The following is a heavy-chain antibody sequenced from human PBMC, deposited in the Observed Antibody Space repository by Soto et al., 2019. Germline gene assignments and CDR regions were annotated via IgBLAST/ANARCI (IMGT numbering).Heavy chain of an antibody. CDR3: ATPQDYDDCLDS. V-gene: IGHV4-31*03. D-gene: IGHD3-22*01. J-gene: IGHJ4*02. CDR2: IYYSGTT. Sequence: SETLSLTCTVSGGSINSGAYYWSWIRQHPEKGLEWVGYIYYSGTTYYNPSLQSRLTISRDTPGNTAYLELNSLISEDTAVYYCATPQDYDDCLDSWGQGTLVTVSS. CDR1: GGSINSGAYY.